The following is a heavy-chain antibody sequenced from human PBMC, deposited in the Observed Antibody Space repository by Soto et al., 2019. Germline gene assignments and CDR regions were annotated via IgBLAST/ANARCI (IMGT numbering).Heavy chain of an antibody. CDR3: AQQNYYYYGMDV. CDR2: IYYSGRT. CDR1: GGSISSDNYY. V-gene: IGHV4-31*03. Sequence: PSETLSLTCTVSGGSISSDNYYWSWIRQHPGKGLEWIGYIYYSGRTYYKPSLKSRVTISVETSKNQFSLVLSSVTAAVTALYYGAQQNYYYYGMDVWGQGTTVTVSS. J-gene: IGHJ6*02.